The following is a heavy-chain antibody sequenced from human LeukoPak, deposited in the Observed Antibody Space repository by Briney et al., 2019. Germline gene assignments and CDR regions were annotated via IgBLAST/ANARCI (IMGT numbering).Heavy chain of an antibody. CDR1: GYTFTSYG. D-gene: IGHD3-3*01. CDR2: ISAYNGNT. V-gene: IGHV1-18*01. J-gene: IGHJ5*02. CDR3: ARDNSDFWSGYYVSWFDP. Sequence: ASVKVSCKASGYTFTSYGISWVRQAPGQGLEWMGWISAYNGNTNYAQKLQGRVTMTTDTSTSTAYMELRSLRSDGTAVYYCARDNSDFWSGYYVSWFDPWGQGTLVIVSS.